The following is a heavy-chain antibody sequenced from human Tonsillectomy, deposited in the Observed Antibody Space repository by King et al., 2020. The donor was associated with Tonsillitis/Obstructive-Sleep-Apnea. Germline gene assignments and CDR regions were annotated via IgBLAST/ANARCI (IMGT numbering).Heavy chain of an antibody. Sequence: VQLQESGPGLVKPSQTLSLTCAISGDSVSSNSAAWNWIRQSPSRGLEWLGRTYYRSKWYNDYAVSVKSRITINPDTSKNQFSLQLNSVTPEDTAVYYCARAGVHDYDYVWGSYRYQSDHLRESFDIWGQGTMVTVSS. CDR3: ARAGVHDYDYVWGSYRYQSDHLRESFDI. D-gene: IGHD3-16*02. J-gene: IGHJ3*02. CDR1: GDSVSSNSAA. CDR2: TYYRSKWYN. V-gene: IGHV6-1*01.